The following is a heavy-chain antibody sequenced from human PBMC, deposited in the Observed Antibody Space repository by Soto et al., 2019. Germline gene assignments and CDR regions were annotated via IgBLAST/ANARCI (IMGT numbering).Heavy chain of an antibody. D-gene: IGHD5-12*01. Sequence: QVQLQELGPGLVKPSQTLSLTCTVSGGSISSGGYYWSWIRQHPGKGLEWIGYIYYSGSTYYNPSLTIRVTKSVETSNNQFSLKLSSVTAAATAVYYCAREEGGGYDHRWFDPWGQGTLVTVSS. CDR2: IYYSGST. V-gene: IGHV4-31*03. CDR1: GGSISSGGYY. CDR3: AREEGGGYDHRWFDP. J-gene: IGHJ5*02.